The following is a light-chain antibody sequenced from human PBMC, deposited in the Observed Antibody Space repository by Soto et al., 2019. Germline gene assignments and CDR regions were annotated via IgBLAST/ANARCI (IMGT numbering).Light chain of an antibody. J-gene: IGKJ5*01. CDR2: TAS. V-gene: IGKV1-39*01. Sequence: DIQMTQSPSSLSPSVGDRVTITCRASQSISSYLNWYQQKPGKAPKLLIYTASSLQSGVPSRFSGSGSGTDYTLTISSLQPEDFATYYCQQSYRTPTFGQGTRLEIK. CDR1: QSISSY. CDR3: QQSYRTPT.